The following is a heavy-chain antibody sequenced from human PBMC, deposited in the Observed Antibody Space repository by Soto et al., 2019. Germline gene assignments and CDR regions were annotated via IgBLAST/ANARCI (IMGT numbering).Heavy chain of an antibody. Sequence: QVQLVQSGAEVKKPGASVKVSCKASGYTFTGYYMHWVRQAPGQGLEWMGWINPNSGGTNYAQKFQGWVTMTRDTSISTAYMELSRLRSDDTAVYYCARDQGGTTVTTPDAFDIWGQGTMVTVSS. CDR2: INPNSGGT. J-gene: IGHJ3*02. V-gene: IGHV1-2*04. CDR1: GYTFTGYY. D-gene: IGHD4-17*01. CDR3: ARDQGGTTVTTPDAFDI.